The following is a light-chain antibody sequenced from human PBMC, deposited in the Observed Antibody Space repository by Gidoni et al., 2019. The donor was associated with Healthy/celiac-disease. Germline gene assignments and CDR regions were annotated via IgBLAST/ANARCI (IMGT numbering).Light chain of an antibody. V-gene: IGKV4-1*01. J-gene: IGKJ1*01. CDR2: WAS. CDR3: QQYYSTPT. CDR1: QSVLYSSNNKNY. Sequence: DTVMTQSPASLAVSLGERATINCKSSQSVLYSSNNKNYLAWYQQKPGQPPKLLIYWASTRESGVPDRFSGSGSGTDFTLTISSLQAEDVAVYYCQQYYSTPTFGQGTKVEIK.